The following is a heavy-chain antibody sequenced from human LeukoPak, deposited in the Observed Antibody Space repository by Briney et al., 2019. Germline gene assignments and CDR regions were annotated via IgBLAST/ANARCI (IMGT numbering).Heavy chain of an antibody. CDR2: ILYDGGDN. J-gene: IGHJ4*02. D-gene: IGHD6-13*01. CDR1: GFTFSSHA. CDR3: ARDGDPISAAGTMLDY. V-gene: IGHV3-30*04. Sequence: GRSLRLSCAASGFTFSSHAMHWVRQAPGKGLEWVASILYDGGDNYYTGSVKGRFTISRDNSKKTLDLQMNSLRPEDTAVYFCARDGDPISAAGTMLDYWGRGTLVSVSS.